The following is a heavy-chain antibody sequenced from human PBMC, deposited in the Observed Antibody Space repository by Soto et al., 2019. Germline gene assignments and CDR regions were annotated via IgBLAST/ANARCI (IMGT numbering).Heavy chain of an antibody. CDR3: VVGGAFDI. CDR1: GFTFSSYW. CDR2: INSDGSII. V-gene: IGHV3-74*01. Sequence: EVPLVESGGGLVQPGGSLRLSCAASGFTFSSYWMHWVRQAPGKGLVCISRINSDGSIISCADSVKGRFTISRDNAKNTLYLQMNSLRAEDTAVYYCVVGGAFDIWGQGTMVTVSS. J-gene: IGHJ3*02. D-gene: IGHD2-15*01.